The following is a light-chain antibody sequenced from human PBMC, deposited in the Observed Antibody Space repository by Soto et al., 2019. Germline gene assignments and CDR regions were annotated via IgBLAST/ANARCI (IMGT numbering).Light chain of an antibody. V-gene: IGKV1-5*01. Sequence: DAQLTQAPSTLSASVGDRVTITCRASQSIGNWLAWYQQKPGKAPKLLIYDASSLESGVPSRLSGSGSGTEFTLTIRSLQADDFATYYCQQYDNYWTFGQGTKVDIK. J-gene: IGKJ1*01. CDR1: QSIGNW. CDR3: QQYDNYWT. CDR2: DAS.